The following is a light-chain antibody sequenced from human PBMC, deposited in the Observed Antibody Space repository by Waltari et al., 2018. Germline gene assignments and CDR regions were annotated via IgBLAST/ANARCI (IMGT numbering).Light chain of an antibody. J-gene: IGKJ1*01. CDR1: QSVSSY. CDR3: QQRSNWPWT. V-gene: IGKV3-11*01. Sequence: EIVLTQSPATLSLSPGHRATLSCRASQSVSSYLAWYQQKPGQAPRLLIYDASNRATGIPARFSGSGSGTDFTLTISSLEPEDFAVYYCQQRSNWPWTFGQGTKVEIK. CDR2: DAS.